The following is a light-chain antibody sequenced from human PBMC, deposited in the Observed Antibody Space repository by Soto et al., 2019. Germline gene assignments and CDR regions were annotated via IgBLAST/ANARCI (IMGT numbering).Light chain of an antibody. CDR2: RAS. V-gene: IGKV3-15*01. CDR3: QHYQNLWA. Sequence: EIVMTQSPATLSVSPGERATLSCRASQSVYSNVAWYQQRPGQAPRLLIYRASTRATGIPARFSGSGSGTEFTLTISSLQSEDFAVYYCQHYQNLWAFGQGTKVEI. J-gene: IGKJ1*01. CDR1: QSVYSN.